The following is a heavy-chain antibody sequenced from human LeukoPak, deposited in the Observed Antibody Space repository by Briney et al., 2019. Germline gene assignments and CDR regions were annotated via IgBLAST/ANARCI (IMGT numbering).Heavy chain of an antibody. CDR3: ARVWILFAQTYNWFDP. J-gene: IGHJ5*02. CDR2: IIPIFGTA. D-gene: IGHD5-18*01. Sequence: SVKVSCKASGGTFSSYAISWVRQAPGQGLEWMGGIIPIFGTANYAQKFQGRVTITADESTSTAYMELSSLRSEDTAVYYCARVWILFAQTYNWFDPWGQGTLVTVSS. CDR1: GGTFSSYA. V-gene: IGHV1-69*01.